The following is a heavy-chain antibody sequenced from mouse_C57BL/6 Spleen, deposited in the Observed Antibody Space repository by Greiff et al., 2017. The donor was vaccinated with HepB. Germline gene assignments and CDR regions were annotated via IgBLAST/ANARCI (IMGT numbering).Heavy chain of an antibody. CDR3: ARGHVGFAY. CDR1: GFSLTSYG. V-gene: IGHV2-2*01. D-gene: IGHD3-1*01. Sequence: VQWVESGPGLVQPSQSLSITCTVSGFSLTSYGVHWVRQSPGKGLEWLGVIWSGGSTDYNAAFISRLSISKDNSKSQVFFKMNSLQADDTAIYYCARGHVGFAYWGQGTLVTVSA. J-gene: IGHJ3*01. CDR2: IWSGGST.